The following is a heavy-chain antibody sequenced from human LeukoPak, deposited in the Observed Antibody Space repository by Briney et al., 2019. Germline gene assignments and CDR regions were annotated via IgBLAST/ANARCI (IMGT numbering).Heavy chain of an antibody. CDR1: GGTFSSYA. CDR2: IIPIFGTA. Sequence: SVKVSCKASGGTFSSYAISWVRQAPGQGLEWMGGIIPIFGTANYAQKFQGRVTITADESTSTAYMELSSLRSEDTAVYYCAAVGGGYGADDYWGQGTLVTVSS. V-gene: IGHV1-69*13. J-gene: IGHJ4*02. CDR3: AAVGGGYGADDY. D-gene: IGHD4/OR15-4a*01.